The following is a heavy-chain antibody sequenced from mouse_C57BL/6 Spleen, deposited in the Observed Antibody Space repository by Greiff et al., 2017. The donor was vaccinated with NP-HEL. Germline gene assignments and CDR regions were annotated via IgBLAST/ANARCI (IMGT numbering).Heavy chain of an antibody. CDR2: INPNNGGT. V-gene: IGHV1-18*01. Sequence: EVKLVESGPELVKPGASVKIPCKASGYTFTDYNMDWVKQSHGKSLEWIGDINPNNGGTIYNQKFKGKATLTVDKSSSTAYMELRSLTSEDTAVYYCARERFHYAMDYWGQGTSVTVSS. J-gene: IGHJ4*01. CDR3: ARERFHYAMDY. CDR1: GYTFTDYN.